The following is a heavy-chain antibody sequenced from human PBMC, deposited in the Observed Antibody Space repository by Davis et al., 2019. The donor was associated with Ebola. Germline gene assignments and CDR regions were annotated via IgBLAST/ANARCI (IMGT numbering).Heavy chain of an antibody. V-gene: IGHV4-34*01. CDR2: INHSGDT. CDR3: ARSIWYNWNEPFDI. CDR1: GGSFSGYS. D-gene: IGHD1-1*01. J-gene: IGHJ3*02. Sequence: PSETLSLTCAVSGGSFSGYSWSWIRQPPGKGLEWIGEINHSGDTIYHPSLKSRVTISIDTSKSQSSLKLTSVTAADTAVYYCARSIWYNWNEPFDIWGQGTMVTVSS.